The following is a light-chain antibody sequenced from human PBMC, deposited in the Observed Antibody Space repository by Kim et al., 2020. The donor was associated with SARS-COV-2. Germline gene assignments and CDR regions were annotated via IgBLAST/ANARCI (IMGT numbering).Light chain of an antibody. V-gene: IGLV10-54*01. CDR3: SAWDRSLSAWV. J-gene: IGLJ3*02. Sequence: ATLPCTGNRGKSVFEGALWLQQHQAHPPTLLSYRNDIRPSGISERFSASRSGDTVSLTITGLQPEDEAAYYCSAWDRSLSAWVFGGGTQLTVL. CDR2: RND. CDR1: RGKSVFEG.